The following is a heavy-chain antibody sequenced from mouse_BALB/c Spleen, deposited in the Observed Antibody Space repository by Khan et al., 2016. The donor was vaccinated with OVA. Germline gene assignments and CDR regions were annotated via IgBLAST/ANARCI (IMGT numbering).Heavy chain of an antibody. D-gene: IGHD2-4*01. V-gene: IGHV5-17*02. Sequence: EVELVESGGGLVQPGGSRKLSCAASGFNFSNFGMHWVRQAPEKGLEWVAYISSGSATIYYADKVKGRFTISRDNPKNTLFLQMASLRSKDTAIYYCARSLITTWYFDVWGAGTTVTVSS. CDR2: ISSGSATI. J-gene: IGHJ1*01. CDR1: GFNFSNFG. CDR3: ARSLITTWYFDV.